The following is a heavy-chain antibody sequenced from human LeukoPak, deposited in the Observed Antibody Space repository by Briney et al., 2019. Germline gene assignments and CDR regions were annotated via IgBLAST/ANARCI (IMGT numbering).Heavy chain of an antibody. D-gene: IGHD3-22*01. CDR2: IYHSGST. Sequence: PSETLSLTCAVSGGSISSGGYSWSWIRQPPGKGLEWIGYIYHSGSTYYNPSLKSRVTISVDTSKNQFSLKLSSVTAADTAVYYCARATYYYDSSGYLFVYWGQGTLVTVSS. V-gene: IGHV4-30-2*01. J-gene: IGHJ4*02. CDR3: ARATYYYDSSGYLFVY. CDR1: GGSISSGGYS.